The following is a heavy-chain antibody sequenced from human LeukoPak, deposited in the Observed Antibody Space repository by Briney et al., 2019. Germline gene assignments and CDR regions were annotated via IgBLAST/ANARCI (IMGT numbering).Heavy chain of an antibody. CDR3: ARDGGNYYGSGSYYSYFDY. CDR2: THHSVNT. Sequence: TETLSLTCIVSDYSISSGYYWGWIRPPPGKGLEWIGSTHHSVNTYYNPALNSRLTISLDTAKNQFSLELSSVTAADTAVYYCARDGGNYYGSGSYYSYFDYWGQGTLVTVSS. D-gene: IGHD3-10*01. V-gene: IGHV4-38-2*02. J-gene: IGHJ4*02. CDR1: DYSISSGYY.